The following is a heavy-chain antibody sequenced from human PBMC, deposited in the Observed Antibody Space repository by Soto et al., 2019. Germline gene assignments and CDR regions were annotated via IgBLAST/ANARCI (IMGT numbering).Heavy chain of an antibody. Sequence: SETMSLTCPLSRYSTSSGYCWGWIRQSPGKGLEWSGSIYHSGSTYYNPSLKSRVTISVDTSKNQFSLKLSSVTAADTAVYYCARDKNLPSGWYAYYYYGMDVWGQGATVTVSS. CDR1: RYSTSSGYC. V-gene: IGHV4-38-2*02. D-gene: IGHD6-19*01. CDR3: ARDKNLPSGWYAYYYYGMDV. J-gene: IGHJ6*02. CDR2: IYHSGST.